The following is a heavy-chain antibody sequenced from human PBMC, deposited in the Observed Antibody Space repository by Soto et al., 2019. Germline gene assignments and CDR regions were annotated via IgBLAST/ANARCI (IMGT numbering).Heavy chain of an antibody. CDR1: GFTFSSYA. J-gene: IGHJ6*02. CDR2: ISGSGGNA. Sequence: EVQLLASGGGLVQPGGSLRLSCAASGFTFSSYAMSWVRQAPGKGLEWVSSISGSGGNAYYADSVKGRFSISRDNSKNTLRLQMNSLRADDTAVYYCAKDGASGSYPPYYYFGMDVWGQGTTVTDSS. CDR3: AKDGASGSYPPYYYFGMDV. V-gene: IGHV3-23*01. D-gene: IGHD1-26*01.